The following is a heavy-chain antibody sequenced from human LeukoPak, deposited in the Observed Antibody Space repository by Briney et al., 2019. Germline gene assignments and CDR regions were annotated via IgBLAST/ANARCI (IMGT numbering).Heavy chain of an antibody. CDR1: GFSFSAYW. D-gene: IGHD2-15*01. V-gene: IGHV3-7*01. J-gene: IGHJ4*02. CDR2: INPAGSET. CDR3: ARFGYVAAVDV. Sequence: GGSLRLSCAASGFSFSAYWMTWVRQPPGTGQEWVANINPAGSETYYVDPVKGRFSISRDNAKNLVYLQMNSLRAEDTAVYHCARFGYVAAVDVWGQGTPVTVSS.